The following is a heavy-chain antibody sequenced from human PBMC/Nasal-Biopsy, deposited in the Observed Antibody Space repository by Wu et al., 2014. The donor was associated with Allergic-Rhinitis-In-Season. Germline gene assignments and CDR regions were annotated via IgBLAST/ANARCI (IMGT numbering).Heavy chain of an antibody. Sequence: LRLSCAASGFTFKSYGMIWVRQAPGKGLEWVSTISGSGGATYYADSVKGRFTISRDNAKYFVYLQMNSLRAEDTALYYCSISPTKVGDNYVDYWGQGTLVTVSS. D-gene: IGHD1-26*01. V-gene: IGHV3-23*01. CDR1: GFTFKSYG. CDR2: ISGSGGAT. J-gene: IGHJ4*02. CDR3: SISPTKVGDNYVDY.